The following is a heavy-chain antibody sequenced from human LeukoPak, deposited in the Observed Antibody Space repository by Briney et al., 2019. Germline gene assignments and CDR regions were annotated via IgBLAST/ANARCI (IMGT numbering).Heavy chain of an antibody. D-gene: IGHD3-10*01. CDR2: INHSGST. J-gene: IGHJ4*02. CDR3: ARGRGLWFGESYFDY. Sequence: SETMSLTCAVDGGSLSSYYCSWIRQPPGKVREWIGEINHSGSTNYNPSIKSRVTISVDTSKNQFSLKLSSETAADTAVYYCARGRGLWFGESYFDYWGQGTLVTVSS. V-gene: IGHV4-34*01. CDR1: GGSLSSYY.